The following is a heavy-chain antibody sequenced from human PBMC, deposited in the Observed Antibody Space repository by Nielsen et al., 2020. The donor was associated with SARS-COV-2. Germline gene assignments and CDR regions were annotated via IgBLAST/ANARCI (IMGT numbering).Heavy chain of an antibody. J-gene: IGHJ1*01. V-gene: IGHV3-15*01. D-gene: IGHD3-10*01. CDR2: IKSKVDGGTT. CDR3: TTGGITMVRGVMQY. Sequence: GGSLRLSCAASGFTFSNPWMNWARQAPGKGLEWVGRIKSKVDGGTTDYAGPVKGRFTISRDDSKNTLYLQMNSLKTEDTAVYYCTTGGITMVRGVMQYWGQGTLVTVSP. CDR1: GFTFSNPW.